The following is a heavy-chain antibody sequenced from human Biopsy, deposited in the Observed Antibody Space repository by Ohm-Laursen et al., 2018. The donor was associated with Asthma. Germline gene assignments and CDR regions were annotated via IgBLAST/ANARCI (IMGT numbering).Heavy chain of an antibody. D-gene: IGHD6-13*01. CDR3: ARGQKSAGDRWFDP. Sequence: ATVKISCKASGYTFIGCHIHWMRQAPGQGLEWMGRINPNSGGTNYAQKFQGRVTMTRDTSISTAYMEVSRLRSDDTAVYYCARGQKSAGDRWFDPWGQGILVTVSS. V-gene: IGHV1-2*06. CDR2: INPNSGGT. J-gene: IGHJ5*02. CDR1: GYTFIGCH.